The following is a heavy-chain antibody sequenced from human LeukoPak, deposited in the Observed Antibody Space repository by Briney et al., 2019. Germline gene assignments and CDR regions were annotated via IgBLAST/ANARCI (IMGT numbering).Heavy chain of an antibody. D-gene: IGHD5-18*01. CDR1: GYTFTGYY. V-gene: IGHV1-2*06. CDR2: INPNSGGT. J-gene: IGHJ4*02. CDR3: VRSDTAMGFDY. Sequence: GASVKVSCKASGYTFTGYYMHWVRQAPGQGLEWMGRINPNSGGTNYAQKFQGRVTMTRDTSISTAYMELSRLRSDDTAVYYCVRSDTAMGFDYWGQGTLVTVSS.